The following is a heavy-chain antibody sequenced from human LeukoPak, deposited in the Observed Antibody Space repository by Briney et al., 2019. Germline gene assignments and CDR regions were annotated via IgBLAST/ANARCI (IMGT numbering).Heavy chain of an antibody. V-gene: IGHV3-53*04. J-gene: IGHJ3*01. CDR3: ARGTVFRAFDL. CDR2: IYSGGYT. CDR1: GINVSSNY. Sequence: QAGGSLRLSCAASGINVSSNYMSWVRQAPGKGLEWVSVIYSGGYTYYADSVKGRFTIARHDSKNTVNLQMDSLRAEDTAVYFCARGTVFRAFDLWGQGTMVTVSS. D-gene: IGHD4-17*01.